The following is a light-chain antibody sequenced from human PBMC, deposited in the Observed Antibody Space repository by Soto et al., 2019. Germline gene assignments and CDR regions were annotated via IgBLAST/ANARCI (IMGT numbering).Light chain of an antibody. CDR1: QSIFYSSNNKNF. J-gene: IGKJ3*01. CDR2: WAS. Sequence: DIVMTQSPDSLAVSLGERATINCKSSQSIFYSSNNKNFLAWYQQKPGQPPKLLIYWASTRESGVPDRFSGSESGTDFTLTISSLQAEDVAVYYCQQYYSTPQTFGPGTKVDNK. V-gene: IGKV4-1*01. CDR3: QQYYSTPQT.